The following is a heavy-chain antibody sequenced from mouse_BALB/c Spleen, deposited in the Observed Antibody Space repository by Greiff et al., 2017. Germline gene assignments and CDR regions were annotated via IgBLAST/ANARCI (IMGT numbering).Heavy chain of an antibody. CDR2: INPSNGGT. CDR3: TRGGYRDY. D-gene: IGHD2-2*01. J-gene: IGHJ2*01. V-gene: IGHV1S81*02. Sequence: QVHVKQSGAELVKPGASVKLSCKASGYTFTSYYMYWVKQRPGQGLEWIGEINPSNGGTNFNEKFKSKATLTVDKSSSTAYMQLSSLTSEDSAVYYCTRGGYRDYWGQGTTLTVSS. CDR1: GYTFTSYY.